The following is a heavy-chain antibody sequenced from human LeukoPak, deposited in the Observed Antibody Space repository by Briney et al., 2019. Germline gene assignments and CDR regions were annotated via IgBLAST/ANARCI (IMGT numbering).Heavy chain of an antibody. Sequence: SETLSLTCAVCGGSFSGYYWSWIRQPPGKGLEWIGEINHSGSTNYNPSLKSRVTISVDTSKNQFSLKLSSVTAEDTAVYYCARVYCTNGVCYYFDYWGQGTLVTASS. J-gene: IGHJ4*02. CDR3: ARVYCTNGVCYYFDY. V-gene: IGHV4-34*01. CDR2: INHSGST. CDR1: GGSFSGYY. D-gene: IGHD2-8*01.